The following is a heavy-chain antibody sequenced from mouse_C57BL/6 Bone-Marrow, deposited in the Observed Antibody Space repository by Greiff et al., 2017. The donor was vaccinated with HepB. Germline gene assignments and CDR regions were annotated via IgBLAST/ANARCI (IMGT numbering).Heavy chain of an antibody. D-gene: IGHD2-4*01. Sequence: VQLQQPGAELVKPGASVKLSCKASGYTFTSYWMHWVKQRPGQGLEWIGMIHPNSGSTNYNEKFKSKATLTVDKSSSTAYMQLSSLTSEDSAVYYCAREAIYYDYDSWFAYWGQGTLVTVSA. V-gene: IGHV1-64*01. CDR1: GYTFTSYW. CDR2: IHPNSGST. CDR3: AREAIYYDYDSWFAY. J-gene: IGHJ3*01.